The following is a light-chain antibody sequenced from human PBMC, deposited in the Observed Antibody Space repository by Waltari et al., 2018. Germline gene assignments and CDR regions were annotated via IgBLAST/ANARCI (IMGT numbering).Light chain of an antibody. J-gene: IGLJ3*02. CDR1: SRDVGGSTY. V-gene: IGLV2-14*01. CDR3: CSFTSRSTWV. Sequence: QSALTQPASVSGSPGQSITISCTGTSRDVGGSTYLSWYQQQPGKVPKLLLFDVSNRPSGVSNRFSGSKSGNTASLTISGLQAEDESDYYCCSFTSRSTWVFGGGTKLTGL. CDR2: DVS.